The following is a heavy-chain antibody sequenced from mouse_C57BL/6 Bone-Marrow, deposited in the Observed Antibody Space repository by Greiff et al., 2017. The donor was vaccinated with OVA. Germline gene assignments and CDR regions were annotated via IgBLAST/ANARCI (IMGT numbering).Heavy chain of an antibody. CDR2: IYPSDSET. Sequence: QVQLQQPGAELVRPGSSVKLSCKASGYTFTSYWMDWVKQRPGQSLEWIGNIYPSDSETHYNQKFKDKATLTVDKSSSTPYMQLSSLTSEDSAVYYCERRGDYGSSWGAMDYWGQGTSVTVSS. D-gene: IGHD1-1*01. CDR3: ERRGDYGSSWGAMDY. V-gene: IGHV1-61*01. CDR1: GYTFTSYW. J-gene: IGHJ4*01.